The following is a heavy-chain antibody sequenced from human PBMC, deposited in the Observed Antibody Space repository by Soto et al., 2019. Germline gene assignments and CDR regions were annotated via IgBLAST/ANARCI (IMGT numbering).Heavy chain of an antibody. CDR1: GGTFSSSA. J-gene: IGHJ6*02. V-gene: IGHV1-69*13. CDR3: ARGGYYYDSSGYYYEADYGMDV. Sequence: SVKVSCKTSGGTFSSSAISWVRQAPGQGLEWMGGIIPIFGTANYAQKFQGRVTITADEFTSTAYMELSSLRSEDTAVYFCARGGYYYDSSGYYYEADYGMDVWGQGTTVTVSS. D-gene: IGHD3-22*01. CDR2: IIPIFGTA.